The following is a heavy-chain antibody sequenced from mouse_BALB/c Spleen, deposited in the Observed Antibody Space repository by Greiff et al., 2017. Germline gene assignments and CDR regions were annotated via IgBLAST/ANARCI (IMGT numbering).Heavy chain of an antibody. CDR3: ARGLLLRHYFDY. CDR1: GYTFTSYW. CDR2: IDPSDSET. V-gene: IGHV1-69*02. J-gene: IGHJ2*01. Sequence: QVQLQQPGAELVKPGAPVKLSCKASGYTFTSYWMNWVKQRPGRGLEWIGRIDPSDSETHYNQKFKDKATLTVDKSSSTAYIQLSSLTSEDSAVYYCARGLLLRHYFDYWGQGTTRTVSS. D-gene: IGHD1-1*01.